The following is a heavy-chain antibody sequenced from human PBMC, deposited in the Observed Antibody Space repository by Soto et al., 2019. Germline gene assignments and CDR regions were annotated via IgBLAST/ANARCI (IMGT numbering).Heavy chain of an antibody. CDR1: GFTFGDYA. J-gene: IGHJ6*02. Sequence: ESGGGLVKPGRSLRLSCTASGFTFGDYAMSWFRQAPGKGLEWVGFIRSKAYGGTTEYAASVKGRFTISRDDSKSIAYLQMNSPKTEDTAVYYCTRGVRGVISSHYYGMDVWGQGTTVTVSS. D-gene: IGHD3-10*01. CDR2: IRSKAYGGTT. V-gene: IGHV3-49*05. CDR3: TRGVRGVISSHYYGMDV.